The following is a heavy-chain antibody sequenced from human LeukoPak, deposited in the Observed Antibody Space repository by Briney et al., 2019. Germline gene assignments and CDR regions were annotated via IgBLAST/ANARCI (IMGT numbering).Heavy chain of an antibody. CDR2: IYYSGNT. J-gene: IGHJ4*02. CDR3: ARMPSSSWYAYDS. Sequence: PSQTLSLTCTVSGGSVTTSSYYWGWIRHPPGKGLEWIGSIYYSGNTYYNPSLKSRVTISGDTSKNQFSLNLSSVTAADTAVYYCARMPSSSWYAYDSWGQGTLVTVSS. V-gene: IGHV4-39*01. D-gene: IGHD6-13*01. CDR1: GGSVTTSSYY.